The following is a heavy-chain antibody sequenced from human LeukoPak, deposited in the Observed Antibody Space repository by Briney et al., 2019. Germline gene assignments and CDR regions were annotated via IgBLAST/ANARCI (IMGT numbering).Heavy chain of an antibody. Sequence: PSETLSLTCTVSGGSISSSSYYWGWIRQPPGKGLEWIGSIYYSGSTYYNPSLKSRVTISVDTSKNQFSLKLSSVTAADTAVYYCATVANDAFDIWGQGTMVTVSS. CDR1: GGSISSSSYY. J-gene: IGHJ3*02. V-gene: IGHV4-39*01. CDR3: ATVANDAFDI. D-gene: IGHD5-12*01. CDR2: IYYSGST.